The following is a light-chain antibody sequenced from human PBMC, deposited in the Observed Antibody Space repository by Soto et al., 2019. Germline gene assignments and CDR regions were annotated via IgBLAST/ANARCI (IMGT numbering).Light chain of an antibody. Sequence: IVMTQSPASLSSSLGERVTITCRASQSVRNDLGWYQEKPGKAPKLLIYDASNIHSGVPSRFSGSGSGTDFTLTISSLQPEDFATYYCLQDDICPHTFGGGTKLEIK. V-gene: IGKV1-6*01. CDR1: QSVRND. J-gene: IGKJ4*01. CDR2: DAS. CDR3: LQDDICPHT.